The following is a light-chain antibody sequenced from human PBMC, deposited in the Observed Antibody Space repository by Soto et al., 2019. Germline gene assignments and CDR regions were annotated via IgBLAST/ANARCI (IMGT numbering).Light chain of an antibody. Sequence: QPVLTQPPSASGTPGQRVTISCSGSSSNIGSNYVYWYQQLLGTAPKLLIYSHNQRPSGVPDRFSGSKSGTSASLAISGLRSDDEADYYCAAWDDSLRGYVFGTGTKVTVL. CDR3: AAWDDSLRGYV. CDR2: SHN. J-gene: IGLJ1*01. V-gene: IGLV1-47*02. CDR1: SSNIGSNY.